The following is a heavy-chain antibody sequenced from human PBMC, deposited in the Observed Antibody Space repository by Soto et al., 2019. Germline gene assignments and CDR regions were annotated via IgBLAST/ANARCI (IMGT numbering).Heavy chain of an antibody. CDR1: GFTFSSYG. V-gene: IGHV3-30*18. Sequence: TGGSLRLSCAASGFTFSSYGMHWVRQAPGKGLEWVAVISYDGSNKYYADSVKGRFTISRDNSKNTLYLQMNSLRAEDTAVYYCAKDQPYYDILTGTGEIDYWGQGTLVTVSS. D-gene: IGHD3-9*01. CDR3: AKDQPYYDILTGTGEIDY. CDR2: ISYDGSNK. J-gene: IGHJ4*02.